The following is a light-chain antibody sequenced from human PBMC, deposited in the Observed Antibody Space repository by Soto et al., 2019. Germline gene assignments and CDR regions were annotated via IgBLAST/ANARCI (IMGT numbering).Light chain of an antibody. V-gene: IGKV3-11*01. Sequence: ESVLTRSPGTLSLSPGERATLSCRASQTVSSSLAWYQQKPGQAPRLLIYEASNRATGIPARFSGSGSGADFTLTISSLEPEDFALYYCQQHINWPLTFGGGTKVDIK. CDR3: QQHINWPLT. J-gene: IGKJ4*01. CDR1: QTVSSS. CDR2: EAS.